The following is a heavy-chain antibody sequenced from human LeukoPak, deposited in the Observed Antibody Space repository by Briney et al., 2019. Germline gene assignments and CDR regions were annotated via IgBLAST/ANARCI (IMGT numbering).Heavy chain of an antibody. CDR2: INAGNGNT. Sequence: ASVKVSCKASGYKFASYAMHCVRQAPGQRLEWMGWINAGNGNTKYSEKFQDRVTITMDTSATTAYMDLSSLRSEDTAMYYCARDKFKTFDYWGQGTLVTVSS. CDR3: ARDKFKTFDY. V-gene: IGHV1-3*01. CDR1: GYKFASYA. J-gene: IGHJ4*02.